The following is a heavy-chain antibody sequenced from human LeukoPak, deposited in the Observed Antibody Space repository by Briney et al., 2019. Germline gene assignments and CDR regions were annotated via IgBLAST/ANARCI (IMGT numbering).Heavy chain of an antibody. Sequence: ASVKVSCKASGFPFSDSYIHWVRQAPGQRLEWMGYINPRSGGTSSPQKFKGRVTLTADTINTAYMVLSSLISDDTAIYYCVREGSGLLTKNFDYWGQGTLVTVSS. J-gene: IGHJ4*02. CDR1: GFPFSDSY. D-gene: IGHD2-15*01. V-gene: IGHV1-2*02. CDR2: INPRSGGT. CDR3: VREGSGLLTKNFDY.